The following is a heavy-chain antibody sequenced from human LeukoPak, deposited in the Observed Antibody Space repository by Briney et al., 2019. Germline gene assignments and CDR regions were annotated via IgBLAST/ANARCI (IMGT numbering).Heavy chain of an antibody. Sequence: SETLSLTCAVYGGSLSGYYWSWIRQPPGKGLEWIGEINHSGSTNYNPSLKSRVTISVDTSKNQFSLKLSSVTAADTAVYYCARGEDIVVVPAAMRFDPWGQGTLVTVSS. CDR3: ARGEDIVVVPAAMRFDP. CDR1: GGSLSGYY. D-gene: IGHD2-2*01. V-gene: IGHV4-34*01. CDR2: INHSGST. J-gene: IGHJ5*02.